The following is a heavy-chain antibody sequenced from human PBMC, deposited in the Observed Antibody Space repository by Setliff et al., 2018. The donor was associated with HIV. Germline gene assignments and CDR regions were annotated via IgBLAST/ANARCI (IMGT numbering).Heavy chain of an antibody. D-gene: IGHD2-21*01. CDR2: ISGSGVNS. Sequence: PGGSLRLSCAASGFTFSNYVINWVRQAPGKGLEWISGISGSGVNSYYADSVKGRFTISRDNSKNTVYLQMNSLRAEDTAVYYCTTGTRLVDWGQGALVTVSS. CDR3: TTGTRLVD. V-gene: IGHV3-23*01. CDR1: GFTFSNYV. J-gene: IGHJ4*02.